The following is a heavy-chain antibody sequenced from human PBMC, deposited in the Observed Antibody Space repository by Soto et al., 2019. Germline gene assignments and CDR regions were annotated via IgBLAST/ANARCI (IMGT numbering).Heavy chain of an antibody. CDR2: TYFSSKWYN. CDR3: AKGDNLGPKTGYAFDP. CDR1: GDSVSSNTAS. D-gene: IGHD5-12*01. Sequence: PXQTLSLTCAISGDSVSSNTASWNLIRQSPSRGLEWLGRTYFSSKWYNDYAVSVKSRIIINPDTSNNQFSLQLNSVTPEDTAVYFCAKGDNLGPKTGYAFDPWGQGIMVTISS. V-gene: IGHV6-1*01. J-gene: IGHJ5*02.